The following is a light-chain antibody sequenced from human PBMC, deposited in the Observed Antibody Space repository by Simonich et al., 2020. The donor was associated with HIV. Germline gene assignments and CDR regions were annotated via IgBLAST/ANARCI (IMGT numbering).Light chain of an antibody. CDR2: HDG. Sequence: SYELTQPPSLSVSPGQTASITCSGDKLGNKYAFWYQQKSGQSPVLVIYHDGKRPSGIPERFSGSNSGNTATLTISGTQAIDEADYYCQTWDSSTVAFGGGTKLTVL. CDR1: KLGNKY. J-gene: IGLJ2*01. CDR3: QTWDSSTVA. V-gene: IGLV3-1*01.